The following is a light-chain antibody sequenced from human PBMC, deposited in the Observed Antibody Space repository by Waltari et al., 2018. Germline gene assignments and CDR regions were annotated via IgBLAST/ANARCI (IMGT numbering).Light chain of an antibody. J-gene: IGLJ3*02. CDR2: DVT. CDR1: GSDVGNFNS. CDR3: CSYAGIWV. Sequence: QSALTQPRSVSGSPGQSVTISCAGTGSDVGNFNSVSWYQQHPVKAPKLVVFDVTQRPSGVHDRFSGSKAGTSASLTVSGLQAEDEADYYCCSYAGIWVFGGGTKLTVL. V-gene: IGLV2-11*01.